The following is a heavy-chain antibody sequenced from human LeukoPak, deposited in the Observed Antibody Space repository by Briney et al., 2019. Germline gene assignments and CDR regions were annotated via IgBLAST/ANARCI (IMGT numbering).Heavy chain of an antibody. CDR3: ARDPYYYDSSGYAFDI. D-gene: IGHD3-22*01. V-gene: IGHV4-59*01. Sequence: PSDTLSLTCSVSGGSISSYYWSWLRQPPGKGLEWIGYIYYSGSTNYNPSLKSRVTISVDTSKNQFSLKLSSVTAADTAVYYCARDPYYYDSSGYAFDIWGQGTMVTVSS. CDR2: IYYSGST. CDR1: GGSISSYY. J-gene: IGHJ3*02.